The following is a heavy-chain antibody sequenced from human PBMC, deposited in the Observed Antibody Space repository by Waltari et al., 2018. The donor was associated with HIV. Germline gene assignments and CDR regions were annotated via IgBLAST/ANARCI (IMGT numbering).Heavy chain of an antibody. V-gene: IGHV4-34*01. J-gene: IGHJ6*02. Sequence: QVQLQQWGAGLLKPSETLSLTCAVYGGSFSASYWSWLRPPPGKGPEWMGEIKPSGSTNYNPALRSRGTISADTSKNQFSLNLTSVTAADTAVYYCAGDGVRKLMSYASGYDGMDGWGQGTSVTVSS. D-gene: IGHD2-2*01. CDR3: AGDGVRKLMSYASGYDGMDG. CDR1: GGSFSASY. CDR2: IKPSGST.